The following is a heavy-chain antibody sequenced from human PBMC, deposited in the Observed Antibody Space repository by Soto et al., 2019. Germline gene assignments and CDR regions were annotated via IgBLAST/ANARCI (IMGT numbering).Heavy chain of an antibody. J-gene: IGHJ4*02. V-gene: IGHV3-23*01. CDR1: GFTFSSYA. CDR2: ISGSGGST. D-gene: IGHD3-3*01. CDR3: AKLKMEERFLEWFEGTYYFDY. Sequence: EVQLLESGGGLVQPGGSLRLSCAASGFTFSSYAMSWVRQAPGKGLEWVSAISGSGGSTYYADSVKGRFTISRDNSKNTLYLQMNSLRAEDTAVYYCAKLKMEERFLEWFEGTYYFDYWGQGTLVTVSS.